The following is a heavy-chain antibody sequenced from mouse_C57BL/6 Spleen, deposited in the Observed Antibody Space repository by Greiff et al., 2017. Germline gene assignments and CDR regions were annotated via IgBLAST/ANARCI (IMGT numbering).Heavy chain of an antibody. J-gene: IGHJ4*01. Sequence: VQLQQPGAELVKPGASVKLSCKASGYTFTSYWMHWVKQRPGQGLEWIGMIHPNSGSTNYNEKFKSKATLTVDKSSSTAYMQLSSLTSEDSAVYYCARGEYSNYYAMDYWGKGTSVTVSS. D-gene: IGHD2-5*01. CDR3: ARGEYSNYYAMDY. CDR2: IHPNSGST. V-gene: IGHV1-64*01. CDR1: GYTFTSYW.